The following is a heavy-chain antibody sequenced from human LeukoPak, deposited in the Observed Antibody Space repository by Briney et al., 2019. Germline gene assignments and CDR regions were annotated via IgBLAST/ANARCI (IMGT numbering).Heavy chain of an antibody. CDR3: AKDREYSSGWYGNAFDI. Sequence: TGGSLRLSCAASGFTFSSYAMSWVRQAPGKGLEWVSGISGSGGSTYYADSVKGRFTISRDNSKNTLYLQMNSLRAEDTAVYYCAKDREYSSGWYGNAFDIWGQGTMVTVSS. CDR1: GFTFSSYA. CDR2: ISGSGGST. V-gene: IGHV3-23*01. D-gene: IGHD6-19*01. J-gene: IGHJ3*02.